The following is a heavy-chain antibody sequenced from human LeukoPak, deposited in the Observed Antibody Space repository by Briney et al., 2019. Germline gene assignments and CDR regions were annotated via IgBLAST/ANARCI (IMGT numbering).Heavy chain of an antibody. CDR2: INHSGST. Sequence: SETLSLTCAVYGGSFSGYYWSWIRQPPGKGLEWVGEINHSGSTNYNPSLKSRVTISVDTSKNQFSLKLSSVTAADTAVYYCARGVARTSATAISTSYYFDYWGQGTLVTVSS. D-gene: IGHD2-21*02. CDR1: GGSFSGYY. V-gene: IGHV4-34*01. J-gene: IGHJ4*02. CDR3: ARGVARTSATAISTSYYFDY.